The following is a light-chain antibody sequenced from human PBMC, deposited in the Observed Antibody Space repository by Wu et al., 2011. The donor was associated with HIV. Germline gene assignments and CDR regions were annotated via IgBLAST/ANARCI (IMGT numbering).Light chain of an antibody. CDR2: AAS. Sequence: EIVLTQSPGTLSLSPGERATLSCRASQSVSSSYLAWYQQKPGQAPRLLIYAASSRATGIPDRFSGSGSGTDFTLTINRLEPEDSAVYYCQQYATXPHTFGQGTKLDDQT. J-gene: IGKJ2*01. CDR1: QSVSSSY. V-gene: IGKV3-20*01. CDR3: QQYATXPHT.